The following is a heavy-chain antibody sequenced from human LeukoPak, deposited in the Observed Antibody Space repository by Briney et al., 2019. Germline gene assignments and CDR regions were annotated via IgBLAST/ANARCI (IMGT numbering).Heavy chain of an antibody. V-gene: IGHV3-23*01. CDR2: ITGSGGST. D-gene: IGHD3-22*01. J-gene: IGHJ4*02. CDR1: GFTFSSFA. CDR3: AKDYYLIDY. Sequence: GGSLRLSCAASGFTFSSFAMSWVRQAPGKGLEWVSVITGSGGSTFYADSVKGRFTISRDNSKNTLYLQMNSLRADGTAVYYCAKDYYLIDYWGQGTLVTVSS.